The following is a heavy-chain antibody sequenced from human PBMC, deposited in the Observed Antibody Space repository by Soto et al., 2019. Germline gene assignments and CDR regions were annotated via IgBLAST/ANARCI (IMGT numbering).Heavy chain of an antibody. CDR3: AKRRYYSSWYFDY. V-gene: IGHV3-23*01. CDR1: GFTFSSYA. D-gene: IGHD6-13*01. J-gene: IGHJ4*02. CDR2: ISGSGSNT. Sequence: GGSLRLSCAASGFTFSSYAMTWVRQAPGKGLEWVSAISGSGSNTYYADSVKGRFTISRDNSKNTLFLQMNSLRAEDTAIYYCAKRRYYSSWYFDYWGQGTLVTVSS.